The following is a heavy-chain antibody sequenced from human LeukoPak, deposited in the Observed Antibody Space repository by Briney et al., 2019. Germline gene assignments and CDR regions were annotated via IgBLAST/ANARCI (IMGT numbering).Heavy chain of an antibody. V-gene: IGHV3-23*01. Sequence: GGSLRLSCAASGFTFSSYAMSWVRQAPGKGLEWVSAISGSGGSTYYADSVKGRFTISRDNSKNTLYLQMNSLRAEDTAAYYCAKVRGYSYGFGALDYWGQGTLVTVSS. J-gene: IGHJ4*02. CDR3: AKVRGYSYGFGALDY. CDR2: ISGSGGST. CDR1: GFTFSSYA. D-gene: IGHD5-18*01.